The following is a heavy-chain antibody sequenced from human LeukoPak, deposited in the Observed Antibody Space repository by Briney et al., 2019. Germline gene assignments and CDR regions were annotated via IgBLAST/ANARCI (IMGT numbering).Heavy chain of an antibody. V-gene: IGHV3-23*01. CDR3: AKSMTLQWRGFFDL. D-gene: IGHD6-19*01. CDR2: ISDSGANT. J-gene: IGHJ2*01. Sequence: GGSLRLSCAASGFTFSSTSMSWVRQAPGKGLEWVSTISDSGANTYYADSVRGRFTISRDNSKNTLYLQKNSLRADDTAIYYCAKSMTLQWRGFFDLWGRGTHVTVSS. CDR1: GFTFSSTS.